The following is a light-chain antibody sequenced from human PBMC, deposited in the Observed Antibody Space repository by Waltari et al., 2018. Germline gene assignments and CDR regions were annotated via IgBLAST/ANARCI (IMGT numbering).Light chain of an antibody. V-gene: IGKV3-20*01. CDR2: GGS. CDR1: QSVSSAY. J-gene: IGKJ1*01. Sequence: EIVLTQSPGTLSLSPGERATLSCRASQSVSSAYLAWYQQRPGQAPRLLLYGGSSRATGIPDRFSGSGSGTDFTLTISRLESEDFAVYYCQQYATSRTFGQGTKVEIK. CDR3: QQYATSRT.